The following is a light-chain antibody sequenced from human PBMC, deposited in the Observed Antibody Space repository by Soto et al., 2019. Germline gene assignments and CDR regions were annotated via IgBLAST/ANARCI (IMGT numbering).Light chain of an antibody. V-gene: IGLV4-69*01. CDR2: LSSDGSH. CDR3: QTWDTGARVV. J-gene: IGLJ2*01. CDR1: SGHSSYA. Sequence: QSVLTQSPSASASVGASVKLTCTLSSGHSSYAIAWHQQQPEKGPRYLMKLSSDGSHSKGDGIPDRFSGSSSGAERYLTISSLQSEDEADYYCQTWDTGARVVFGGGTKLTVL.